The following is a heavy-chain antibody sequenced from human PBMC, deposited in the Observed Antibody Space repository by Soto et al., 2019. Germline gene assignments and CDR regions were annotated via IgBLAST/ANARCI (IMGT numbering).Heavy chain of an antibody. D-gene: IGHD3-3*01. CDR1: GFAVTNAW. V-gene: IGHV3-15*01. CDR2: IKSKTDGGTI. J-gene: IGHJ5*02. Sequence: EVQLVESGGGLVKPGGSLRLSCAASGFAVTNAWMSWVRQAPGKGLEWVGRIKSKTDGGTIDYTAPVKGRFTISRDDTKNTLYLQMNSLKSEDTAVYYCTTGLRFPGRVVDPWGQGTLVTVSS. CDR3: TTGLRFPGRVVDP.